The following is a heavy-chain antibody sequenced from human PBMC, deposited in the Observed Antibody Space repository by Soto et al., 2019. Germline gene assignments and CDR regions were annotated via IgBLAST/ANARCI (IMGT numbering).Heavy chain of an antibody. Sequence: GGSLRLSCAASGFTFSSYLMHWVRQAPGKGLVWVSRINSDGISTNYADFVKGRFTISRDNAKNTLHLQMNSLRVEDTAVYYCSRVGGSTWHWGHGTLVTVST. CDR2: INSDGIST. V-gene: IGHV3-74*01. CDR3: SRVGGSTWH. J-gene: IGHJ4*01. D-gene: IGHD1-26*01. CDR1: GFTFSSYL.